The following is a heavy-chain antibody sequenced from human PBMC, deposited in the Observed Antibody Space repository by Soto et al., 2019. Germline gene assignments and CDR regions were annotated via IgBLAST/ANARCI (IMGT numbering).Heavy chain of an antibody. D-gene: IGHD6-13*01. V-gene: IGHV3-9*01. Sequence: GGSLRLSCAASGFTFSSYWMHWVRQAPGKGLEWVSGISWNSGSIGYADSVKGRFTISRDNAKNSLYLQMNSLRAEDTALYYCAKDIRLYSSSWFEAFDIWGKGTMVTVPS. J-gene: IGHJ3*02. CDR1: GFTFSSYW. CDR2: ISWNSGSI. CDR3: AKDIRLYSSSWFEAFDI.